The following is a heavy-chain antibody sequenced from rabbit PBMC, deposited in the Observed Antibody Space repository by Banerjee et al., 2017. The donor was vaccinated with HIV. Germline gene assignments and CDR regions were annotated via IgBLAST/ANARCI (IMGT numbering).Heavy chain of an antibody. D-gene: IGHD1-1*01. CDR1: GIDFSSYYY. Sequence: QSLEESGGDLVKPEGSLTLTCTASGIDFSSYYYMYWVRQAPGKGLEWIACIYAGSSGSTYYASWAKGRFTISKTSSTTVTLQMTSLTAADTATYFCARDGSGSGYDFTLWGPGTLVTVS. J-gene: IGHJ4*01. CDR2: IYAGSSGST. CDR3: ARDGSGSGYDFTL. V-gene: IGHV1S40*01.